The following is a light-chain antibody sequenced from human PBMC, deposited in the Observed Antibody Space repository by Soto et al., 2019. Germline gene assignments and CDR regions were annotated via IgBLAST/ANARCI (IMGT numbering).Light chain of an antibody. CDR2: DAS. CDR3: QQRSSLLLT. J-gene: IGKJ4*01. V-gene: IGKV3-11*01. Sequence: EFVLTQSPATLSLSPGERATLSCRASQSVRSSLAWYQQKPGQAPRLLIYDASNRATGIPARFSGSGSGTDFTLTISSLEPEDFAVYYCQQRSSLLLTFGGGTKVEIK. CDR1: QSVRSS.